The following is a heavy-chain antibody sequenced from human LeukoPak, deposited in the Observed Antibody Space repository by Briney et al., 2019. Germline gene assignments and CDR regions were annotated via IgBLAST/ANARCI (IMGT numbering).Heavy chain of an antibody. J-gene: IGHJ4*02. CDR3: AKTRDGYQLFDY. D-gene: IGHD5-24*01. CDR1: GFTFSDYY. V-gene: IGHV3-11*01. Sequence: GGSLRLSCAASGFTFSDYYMSWIRQAPGKGLEWVPYISSSGSTIYYADSVKGRFTISRDNAKNSLYLQMNSLRAEDTAVYYCAKTRDGYQLFDYWGQGTLVTVSS. CDR2: ISSSGSTI.